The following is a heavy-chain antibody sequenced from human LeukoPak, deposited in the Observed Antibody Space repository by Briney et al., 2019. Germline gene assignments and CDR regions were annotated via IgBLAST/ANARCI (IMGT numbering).Heavy chain of an antibody. V-gene: IGHV3-7*04. CDR2: INQDGSEK. D-gene: IGHD5-12*01. CDR3: ARYPSGYDRGFDY. Sequence: GGSLRLSCAASGFIASSYWMNWVRQAPGKGLEWVANINQDGSEKNYVDSVKGRFTISRDNAKNSLYLQMNSLRAEDTAVYYCARYPSGYDRGFDYWGQGTLVTVSS. J-gene: IGHJ4*02. CDR1: GFIASSYW.